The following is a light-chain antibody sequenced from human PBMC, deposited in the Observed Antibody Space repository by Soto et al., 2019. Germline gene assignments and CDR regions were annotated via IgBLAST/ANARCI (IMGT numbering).Light chain of an antibody. Sequence: DIQLTQSPSFLSASVGDRITITCRATQGISSYLAWYQQKPGKAPKLLLYAASTLQSGVPSRFSGSGSGTEFTLTISSRQPEDFATYYCQQLNSYPLTFGHGTKVDIK. CDR2: AAS. V-gene: IGKV1-9*01. CDR1: QGISSY. CDR3: QQLNSYPLT. J-gene: IGKJ1*01.